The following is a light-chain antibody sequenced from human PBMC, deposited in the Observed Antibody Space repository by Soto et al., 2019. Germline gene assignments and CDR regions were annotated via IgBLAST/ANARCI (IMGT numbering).Light chain of an antibody. J-gene: IGKJ5*01. CDR1: QDISDY. CDR3: QQSYSNVIT. V-gene: IGKV1-39*01. CDR2: GAS. Sequence: DIQMTQSPSSLSASVGDRVTITCRASQDISDYLTWYQQRPGNAPKVLVYGASSVQSGVPSRFRGSGAGTEFTLTITTLQPEDFGTYYCQQSYSNVITFGQGTRLEI.